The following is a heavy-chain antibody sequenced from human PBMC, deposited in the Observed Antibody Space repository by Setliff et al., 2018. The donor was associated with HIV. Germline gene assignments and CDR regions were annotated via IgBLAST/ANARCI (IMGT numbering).Heavy chain of an antibody. CDR3: AKDHATSSWFTALLTNC. CDR1: GFTFSNYA. CDR2: ISGSAGTT. Sequence: GSLRLSCAASGFTFSNYAMSWVRQAPGKGLEWVSGISGSAGTTYYADSVKGRFTISRGNSKNTLYLQMNSLRAEDTAVYYCAKDHATSSWFTALLTNCWGQGTLVTVSS. V-gene: IGHV3-23*01. D-gene: IGHD6-13*01. J-gene: IGHJ4*02.